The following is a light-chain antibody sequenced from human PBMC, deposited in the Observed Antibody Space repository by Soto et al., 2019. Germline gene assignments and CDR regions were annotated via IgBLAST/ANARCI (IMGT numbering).Light chain of an antibody. V-gene: IGLV2-14*03. J-gene: IGLJ3*02. Sequence: QSALTQPASVSGSPGQSITMSCTGTSSDVGDRNYVSWYQQHPGKAPKLLIYGNSNRPSGVPDRFSGSKSGTSASLAINGLQAEDEAHYYCQSYDNSLSGSWVFGGGTKLTVL. CDR2: GNS. CDR1: SSDVGDRNY. CDR3: QSYDNSLSGSWV.